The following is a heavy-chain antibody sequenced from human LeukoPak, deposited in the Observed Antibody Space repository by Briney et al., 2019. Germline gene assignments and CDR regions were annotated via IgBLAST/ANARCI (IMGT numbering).Heavy chain of an antibody. Sequence: SETLSLTCAVYGGSFSGYYWSWIRQPPGKGLEWIGEINHSGSTNYNPSLKSRVTISADTSKNQFSLKLSSVTAADTAVYYCAGEYYYDSKAPYWGQGTLVTVSS. J-gene: IGHJ4*02. V-gene: IGHV4-34*01. D-gene: IGHD3-22*01. CDR2: INHSGST. CDR3: AGEYYYDSKAPY. CDR1: GGSFSGYY.